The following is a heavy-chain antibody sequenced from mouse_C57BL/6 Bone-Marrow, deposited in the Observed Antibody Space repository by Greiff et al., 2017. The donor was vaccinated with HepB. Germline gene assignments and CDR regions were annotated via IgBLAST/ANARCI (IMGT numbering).Heavy chain of an antibody. Sequence: EVQGVESGGGLVQPKGSLKLSCAASGFTFNTYAMHWVRQAPGKGLEWVARIRSKSSNYATYYADSVKDRFTISRDDSQSMLYLQMNNLKTEDTAMYYCVRDGRLRRFSWFAYWGQGTLVTVSA. CDR3: VRDGRLRRFSWFAY. D-gene: IGHD2-4*01. CDR1: GFTFNTYA. V-gene: IGHV10-3*01. J-gene: IGHJ3*01. CDR2: IRSKSSNYAT.